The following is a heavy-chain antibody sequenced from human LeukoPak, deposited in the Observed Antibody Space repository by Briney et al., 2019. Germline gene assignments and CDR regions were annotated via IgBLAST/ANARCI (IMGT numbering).Heavy chain of an antibody. CDR3: ARDQPALDY. CDR2: INLNTGDT. V-gene: IGHV1-2*02. J-gene: IGHJ4*02. Sequence: GASVKVSCKASGVTFIGYYMHWVRQAPGQGLEWMGWINLNTGDTDYAPKFQGSVTMTRDTSITTAYMELSRLRYDDTAVYYCARDQPALDYLGRGTLVTVSS. CDR1: GVTFIGYY.